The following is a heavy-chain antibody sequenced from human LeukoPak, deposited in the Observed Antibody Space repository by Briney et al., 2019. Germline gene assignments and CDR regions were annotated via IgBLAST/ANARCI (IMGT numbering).Heavy chain of an antibody. CDR1: GGTFSSYA. CDR2: IIPIFGTA. D-gene: IGHD6-13*01. CDR3: ARGGAAAGSAFPH. J-gene: IGHJ4*02. Sequence: SVTVSCKAYGGTFSSYAISWVRQAPGQGLEWMGGIIPIFGTANYAQKFQGRVTITADESTSTAYMELSSLRSEDTAVYYCARGGAAAGSAFPHWGQGTLVTVSS. V-gene: IGHV1-69*13.